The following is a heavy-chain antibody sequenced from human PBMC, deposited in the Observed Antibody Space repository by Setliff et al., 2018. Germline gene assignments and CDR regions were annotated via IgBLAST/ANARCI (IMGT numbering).Heavy chain of an antibody. CDR3: ARMSGFQYIDV. CDR2: IYTSWST. V-gene: IGHV4-39*07. CDR1: GGSISSSSYY. Sequence: PSETLSLTCTVSGGSISSSSYYWGWIRQPPGKGLEWIGSIYTSWSTNYNPSLKSRVTISLDTSKNQFSLSLTSVTAEDTAVYYCARMSGFQYIDVWDKGTTVTVSS. D-gene: IGHD3-3*01. J-gene: IGHJ6*03.